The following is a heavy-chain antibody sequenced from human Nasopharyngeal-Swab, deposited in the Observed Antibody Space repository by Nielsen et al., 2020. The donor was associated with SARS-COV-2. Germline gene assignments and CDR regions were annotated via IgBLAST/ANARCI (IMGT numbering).Heavy chain of an antibody. CDR3: ARDGSLYGVYFFTTKNYGMDV. J-gene: IGHJ6*02. CDR2: ISSSSSYI. V-gene: IGHV3-21*01. D-gene: IGHD4-17*01. Sequence: GESLKISCAASGFTFSSYSMNWVRQAPGKGLEWVSSISSSSSYIYYADSVKGRFTISRDNAKNSLYLQMNSLRAEDTAVYYCARDGSLYGVYFFTTKNYGMDVWGQGTTVTVSS. CDR1: GFTFSSYS.